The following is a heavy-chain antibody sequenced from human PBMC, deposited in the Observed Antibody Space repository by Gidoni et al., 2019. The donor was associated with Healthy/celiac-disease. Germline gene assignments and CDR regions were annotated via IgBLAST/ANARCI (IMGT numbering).Heavy chain of an antibody. CDR1: GGSISSSSYY. CDR3: ASISGGRYYYYYMDV. D-gene: IGHD2-15*01. J-gene: IGHJ6*03. V-gene: IGHV4-39*01. Sequence: QLQLQESGPGLVKPSETLSLTCTVSGGSISSSSYYWGWIRQPPGKGREWIGSIYYSGSTYYNPSIKSRVTISVDTSKNQFSLKLSSVTAADTAVYYCASISGGRYYYYYMDVWGKGTTVTVSS. CDR2: IYYSGST.